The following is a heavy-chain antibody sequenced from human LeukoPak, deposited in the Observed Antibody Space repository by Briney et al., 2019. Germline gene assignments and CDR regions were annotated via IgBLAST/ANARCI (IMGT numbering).Heavy chain of an antibody. J-gene: IGHJ5*02. CDR3: ARDRLSRYCSSTSCYSAANANWFDP. CDR1: GYTFTSYY. CDR2: INPNSGGT. D-gene: IGHD2-2*01. Sequence: ASVKVSCKASGYTFTSYYMHWVRQAPGQGLEWMGWINPNSGGTNYAQKFQGRVTMTRDTSISTAYMELSRLRSDDTAVYYCARDRLSRYCSSTSCYSAANANWFDPWGQGTLVTVSS. V-gene: IGHV1-2*02.